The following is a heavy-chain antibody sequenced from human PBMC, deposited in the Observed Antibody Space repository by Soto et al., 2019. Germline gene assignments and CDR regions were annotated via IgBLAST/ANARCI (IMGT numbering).Heavy chain of an antibody. Sequence: QVQLVQSGAEVKKPGASVKVSCKASGYTFTSYYMHWVRQAPGQGLEWMGIINPSGGSTSYEQKFQGRVPMTRDTSASTVYMELSSLRSEDTAVYYCARAYSSSSGPYYYYGMDVWGQGTTVTVSS. J-gene: IGHJ6*02. D-gene: IGHD6-6*01. V-gene: IGHV1-46*01. CDR2: INPSGGST. CDR3: ARAYSSSSGPYYYYGMDV. CDR1: GYTFTSYY.